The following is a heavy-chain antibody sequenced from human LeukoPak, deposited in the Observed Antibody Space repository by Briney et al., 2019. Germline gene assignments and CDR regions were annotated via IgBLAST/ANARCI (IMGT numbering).Heavy chain of an antibody. V-gene: IGHV3-23*01. CDR2: ISPSGDIT. CDR3: AKDRAWLQFWS. Sequence: GGSLRLSCAASGFTFSNYGINWVRQPPGKGLEWVSGISPSGDITYYADSVKGRFTISRDNSKNTVYLQVNSLRAEDTAVFYCAKDRAWLQFWSWGQGTLVTVSS. D-gene: IGHD5-18*01. CDR1: GFTFSNYG. J-gene: IGHJ4*02.